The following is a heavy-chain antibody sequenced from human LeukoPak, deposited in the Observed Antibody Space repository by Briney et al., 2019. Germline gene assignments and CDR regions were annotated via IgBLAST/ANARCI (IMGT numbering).Heavy chain of an antibody. CDR3: ARVKPAGAWLGYFDY. CDR1: GFTFSSYW. Sequence: GSLRLSCAASGFTFSSYWMSWIRQSPGKGLEWIGSAHYSGGSYYNPSLKSRVTISLNTSKNQFSLKLSSVTAADTAVYYCARVKPAGAWLGYFDYWGQGTLVTVSS. CDR2: AHYSGGS. J-gene: IGHJ4*02. D-gene: IGHD6-19*01. V-gene: IGHV4-39*07.